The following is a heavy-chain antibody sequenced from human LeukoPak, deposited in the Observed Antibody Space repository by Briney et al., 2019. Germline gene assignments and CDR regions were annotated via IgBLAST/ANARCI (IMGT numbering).Heavy chain of an antibody. Sequence: ASEKVSCKASGYTFTGYHMHWVRQAPGQGLEWMGWINSNTGGTNYAQEFQGRVTMTRDTSISTAYMDLSSLRSDDTAVYYCARDDSSSSANAFDIWGQGTMVSVSS. CDR1: GYTFTGYH. J-gene: IGHJ3*02. D-gene: IGHD6-6*01. CDR2: INSNTGGT. V-gene: IGHV1-2*02. CDR3: ARDDSSSSANAFDI.